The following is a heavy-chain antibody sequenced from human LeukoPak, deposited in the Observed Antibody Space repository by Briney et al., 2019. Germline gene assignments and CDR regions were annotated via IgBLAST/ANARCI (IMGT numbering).Heavy chain of an antibody. CDR1: GYTLTNYG. CDR2: ISAYNGNT. J-gene: IGHJ4*02. V-gene: IGHV1-18*01. CDR3: ARDLGHRIAAAGPNLDY. Sequence: GASVKVSCKASGYTLTNYGISWVRQAPGQGLECMGWISAYNGNTNYEQKFQGRVTMTTDTSTSTAYMELRSLRSDDTAVYYCARDLGHRIAAAGPNLDYWGQGTLVTVSS. D-gene: IGHD6-13*01.